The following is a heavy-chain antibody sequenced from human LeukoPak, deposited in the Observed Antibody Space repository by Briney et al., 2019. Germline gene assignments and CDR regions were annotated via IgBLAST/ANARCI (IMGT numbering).Heavy chain of an antibody. Sequence: GESLKISCKGSGYSFTSYWISWVRQMPGKGLEWMGRIGPSDSYTNYSPSFQGHVTISTDKSISTAYLQWSSLKASDTAIYYCARRRYSNTWFDYWGQGTLVTVSS. J-gene: IGHJ4*02. V-gene: IGHV5-10-1*01. CDR1: GYSFTSYW. CDR2: IGPSDSYT. CDR3: ARRRYSNTWFDY. D-gene: IGHD6-13*01.